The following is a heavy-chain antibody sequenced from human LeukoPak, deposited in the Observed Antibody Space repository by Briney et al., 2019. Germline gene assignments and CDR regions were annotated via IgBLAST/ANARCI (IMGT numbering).Heavy chain of an antibody. J-gene: IGHJ6*03. V-gene: IGHV4-39*07. Sequence: SETLSLTCTVSGGSISSSSYYWGWIRQPPGKGLEWIGSIYYSGSTYYNPSLKSRVTISVDTSKNQFSLKLSSVTAADTAVYYCARDVEVVPAAIFSYYYYYMDVWGKGTTVTVSS. CDR1: GGSISSSSYY. CDR2: IYYSGST. D-gene: IGHD2-2*01. CDR3: ARDVEVVPAAIFSYYYYYMDV.